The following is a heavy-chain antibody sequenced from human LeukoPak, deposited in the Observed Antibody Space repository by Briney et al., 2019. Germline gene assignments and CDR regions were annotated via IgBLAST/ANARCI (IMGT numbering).Heavy chain of an antibody. D-gene: IGHD3-10*01. V-gene: IGHV3-7*03. CDR3: ARDITMVRGVFDY. Sequence: GGSLRLSCAASGFTFSSYWMSWVRQAPGKGLEWVANIKQDGSEKYYVDSVKGRFTISRDNAKNSLYLQMNSLRAEDTAVYYCARDITMVRGVFDYWGQGTLVTVSS. J-gene: IGHJ4*02. CDR2: IKQDGSEK. CDR1: GFTFSSYW.